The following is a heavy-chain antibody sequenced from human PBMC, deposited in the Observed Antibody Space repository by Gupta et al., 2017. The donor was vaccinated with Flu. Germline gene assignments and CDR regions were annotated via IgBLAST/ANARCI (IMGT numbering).Heavy chain of an antibody. Sequence: EVQLLESGGGLVQPGGSLRLSCAASGFTFSSYAMSWVRQAPGKGLEWVSAISGSGGSTYHSDSVKGRFTISRDNSKNTLYLQMNSLRAEDTAVYYCAKDRSIAVAGQKLRVGPIDYWGQGTLVTVSS. D-gene: IGHD6-19*01. CDR2: ISGSGGST. J-gene: IGHJ4*02. CDR3: AKDRSIAVAGQKLRVGPIDY. V-gene: IGHV3-23*01. CDR1: GFTFSSYA.